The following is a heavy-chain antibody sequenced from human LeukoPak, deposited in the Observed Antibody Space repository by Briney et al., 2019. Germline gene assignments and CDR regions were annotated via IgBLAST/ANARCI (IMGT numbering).Heavy chain of an antibody. CDR3: ARGRRAARRSLDY. Sequence: AGGSLRLSCAASGFTFSSYSMNWVRQAPGKGLEWVSSISSSSSYIYYADSVKGRFTISRDNAKNSLYLQMNSLRAEDTAVYYCARGRRAARRSLDYWGQGTVDSVSS. D-gene: IGHD6-6*01. J-gene: IGHJ4*02. CDR1: GFTFSSYS. CDR2: ISSSSSYI. V-gene: IGHV3-21*01.